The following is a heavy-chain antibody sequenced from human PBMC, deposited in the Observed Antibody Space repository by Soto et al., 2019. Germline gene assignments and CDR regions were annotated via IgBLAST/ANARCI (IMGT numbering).Heavy chain of an antibody. D-gene: IGHD2-2*01. CDR1: GGSISSGGYS. CDR3: ARVPDY. Sequence: QLQLQESGSGLVKTSQTLSLTCAVSGGSISSGGYSWRWIRQPPGKGLEWIGYMYHSGRIYYNPSLKSRLTISIVPSKNQFSLKLRSVTAADTAVYYCARVPDYWGQGILVTVSS. J-gene: IGHJ4*02. CDR2: MYHSGRI. V-gene: IGHV4-30-2*01.